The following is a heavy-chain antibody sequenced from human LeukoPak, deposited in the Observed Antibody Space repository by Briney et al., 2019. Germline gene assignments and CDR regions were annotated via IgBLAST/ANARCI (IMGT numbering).Heavy chain of an antibody. V-gene: IGHV4-4*08. CDR1: GESFSGFY. CDR2: IYTSGST. CDR3: ARVPITVTGGSYYYYYMDV. Sequence: SETLSLTCAVYGESFSGFYWSWIRQPPGKGLEWIGRIYTSGSTNYNPSLKSRVTISVDTSKNQFSLKLSSVTAADTAVYYCARVPITVTGGSYYYYYMDVWGKGTTVTVSS. J-gene: IGHJ6*03. D-gene: IGHD1-14*01.